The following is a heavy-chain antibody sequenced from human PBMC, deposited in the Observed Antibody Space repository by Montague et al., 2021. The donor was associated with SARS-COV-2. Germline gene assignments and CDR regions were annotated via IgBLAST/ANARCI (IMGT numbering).Heavy chain of an antibody. CDR3: AIGAGGGTTFVYDL. CDR2: T. V-gene: IGHV4-59*09. Sequence: TNYNPSLQSRVTISVDTSNNQFSLKLSSVTAADTAVYYCAIGAGGGTTFVYDLWGQGTMVTVSS. J-gene: IGHJ3*01. D-gene: IGHD2/OR15-2a*01.